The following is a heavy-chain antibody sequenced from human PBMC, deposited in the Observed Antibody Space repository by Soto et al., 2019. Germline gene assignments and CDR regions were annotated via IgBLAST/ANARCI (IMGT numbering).Heavy chain of an antibody. CDR2: INPSGGST. CDR1: GYTFTSYY. J-gene: IGHJ5*02. CDR3: ARERGRIAAALNWFDP. Sequence: ASVKVSCKASGYTFTSYYMHWVRQAPGQGLEWMGIINPSGGSTSYAQKFQGRVTMTRDTSTSTVYMELSSLRSEDMAVYYCARERGRIAAALNWFDPWGQGTLVTVSS. V-gene: IGHV1-46*01. D-gene: IGHD6-13*01.